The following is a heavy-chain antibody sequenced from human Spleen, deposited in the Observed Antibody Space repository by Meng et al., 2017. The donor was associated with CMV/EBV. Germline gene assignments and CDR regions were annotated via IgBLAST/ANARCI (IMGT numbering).Heavy chain of an antibody. J-gene: IGHJ4*02. Sequence: GSLRLSCTVSGGSISSYYWSWIRQPPGKGLEWIGYIYYSGSTNYNPSLKSRVTISVDTSKNQFSLKLTSVTAADTAVYYCARSAAAGTYFDYWGQGTLVTVSS. CDR2: IYYSGST. D-gene: IGHD6-13*01. CDR1: GGSISSYY. V-gene: IGHV4-59*08. CDR3: ARSAAAGTYFDY.